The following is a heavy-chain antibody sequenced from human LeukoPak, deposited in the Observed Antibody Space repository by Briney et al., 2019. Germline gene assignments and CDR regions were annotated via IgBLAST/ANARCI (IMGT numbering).Heavy chain of an antibody. Sequence: GGSLRLSCAASGFTFSSYGMHWVRQAPGKGLEWVAFIRYDGSNKYYADSAKGRFTISRDNYKNTLYLQMNSLRAEDTAVYYCAKAGSGSYRWYYFDYWGQGTLVTVSS. CDR1: GFTFSSYG. D-gene: IGHD1-26*01. CDR2: IRYDGSNK. V-gene: IGHV3-30*02. CDR3: AKAGSGSYRWYYFDY. J-gene: IGHJ4*02.